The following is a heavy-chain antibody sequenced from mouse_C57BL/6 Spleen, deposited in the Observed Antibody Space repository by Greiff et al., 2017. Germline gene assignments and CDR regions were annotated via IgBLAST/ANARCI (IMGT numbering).Heavy chain of an antibody. CDR2: IDPETGGT. Sequence: QVQLQQSGAELVRPGASVTLSCKASGYTFTDYEMHWVKQTPVHGLEWIGAIDPETGGTAYNQKFKGKAILTADKSSSTAYMELRSLTSEDSAVYYCTGGGGAWFAYWGQGTLVTVSA. CDR1: GYTFTDYE. D-gene: IGHD1-1*02. CDR3: TGGGGAWFAY. J-gene: IGHJ3*01. V-gene: IGHV1-15*01.